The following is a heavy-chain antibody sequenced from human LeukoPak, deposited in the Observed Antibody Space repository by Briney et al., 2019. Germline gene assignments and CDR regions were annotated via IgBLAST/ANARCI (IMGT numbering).Heavy chain of an antibody. CDR3: ARVGIAARPDY. Sequence: GSLRLSCAASGFTFSSYAMSWIRQPPGKGLEWIGEINHSGSTNYNPSLKSRVTISVDTSKNQFSLKLSSVTVADTAVYYCARVGIAARPDYWGQGTLVTVSS. V-gene: IGHV4-34*01. CDR1: GFTFSSYA. D-gene: IGHD6-6*01. CDR2: INHSGST. J-gene: IGHJ4*02.